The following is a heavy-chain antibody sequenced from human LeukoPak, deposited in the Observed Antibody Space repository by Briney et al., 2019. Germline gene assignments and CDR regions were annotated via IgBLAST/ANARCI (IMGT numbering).Heavy chain of an antibody. D-gene: IGHD6-13*01. CDR1: GYSFTTYW. CDR3: ARPLVGTGYSSSWYFDS. J-gene: IGHJ4*02. V-gene: IGHV5-51*01. CDR2: IYPGDSDT. Sequence: GESLKISCKGFGYSFTTYWVAWVRQMPGKGLEWMGIIYPGDSDTRYSPSFQGQVTISADKSTSTAYLQWTSLKASDTAMYYCARPLVGTGYSSSWYFDSWGQGTLVTGSS.